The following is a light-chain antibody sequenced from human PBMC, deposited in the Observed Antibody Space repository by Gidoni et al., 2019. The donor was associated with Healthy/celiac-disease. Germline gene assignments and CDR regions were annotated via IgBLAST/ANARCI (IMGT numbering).Light chain of an antibody. CDR3: MQALQGT. J-gene: IGKJ1*01. CDR2: LGS. Sequence: DIVMTHSPLSLPVTPGEPASISCRSSQSLLHSNGYNYLDWYLQKPGQSPQLLIYLGSNRASGVPDRFRGSGSGTDFTLKISRVEAEDVGVYYCMQALQGTFGQGTKVEIK. V-gene: IGKV2-28*01. CDR1: QSLLHSNGYNY.